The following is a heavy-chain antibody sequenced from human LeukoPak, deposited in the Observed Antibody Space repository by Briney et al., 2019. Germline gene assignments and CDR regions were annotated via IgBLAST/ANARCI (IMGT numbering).Heavy chain of an antibody. CDR3: ARVYSSSWTQVDY. D-gene: IGHD6-13*01. CDR1: GGSISSYY. CDR2: IYYSGST. Sequence: SETLSLTCTVSGGSISSYYWSWIRQPPGKGLEWIGYIYYSGSTNYNPSLKSRVTISVDTSKNQFSLKLSSVTAADTAVYYCARVYSSSWTQVDYWGQGTLVTVSS. J-gene: IGHJ4*02. V-gene: IGHV4-59*01.